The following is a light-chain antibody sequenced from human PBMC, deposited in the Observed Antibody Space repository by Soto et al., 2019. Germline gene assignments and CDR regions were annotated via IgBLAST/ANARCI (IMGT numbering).Light chain of an antibody. Sequence: DIFMTHCTDSLSVCLWEIVTISCNSIQSFLYSSNNRNYLGWFQQKPGQPPKLLIYWASTRESGVPDRFSGSGSGTDFTLTINTLQAEDVAVYYCQQYYNTPLTFGGGTKVDIK. V-gene: IGKV4-1*01. J-gene: IGKJ4*01. CDR3: QQYYNTPLT. CDR1: QSFLYSSNNRNY. CDR2: WAS.